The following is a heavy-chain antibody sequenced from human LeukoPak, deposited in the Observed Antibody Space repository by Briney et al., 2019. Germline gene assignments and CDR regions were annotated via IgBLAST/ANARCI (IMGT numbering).Heavy chain of an antibody. V-gene: IGHV4-39*01. CDR2: IYTSGST. D-gene: IGHD3-22*01. Sequence: SETLSLTCTVSSVSISSSSYYWGWIRQPPGKGLEWIGSIYTSGSTNYNPSLKSRVTISVDTSKNQFSLKLSSVTAADTAVYYCARHAYYYDSSGYYFDYWGQGTLVTVSS. J-gene: IGHJ4*02. CDR3: ARHAYYYDSSGYYFDY. CDR1: SVSISSSSYY.